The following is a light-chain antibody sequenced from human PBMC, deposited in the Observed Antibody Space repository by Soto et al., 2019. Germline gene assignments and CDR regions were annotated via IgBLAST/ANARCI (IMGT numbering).Light chain of an antibody. V-gene: IGKV3-11*01. CDR1: QSVSRY. CDR2: DTY. CDR3: QQRSNWPPT. Sequence: EIVLTQSPATLSLSPGERATLSCRASQSVSRYLAWYQQKPGQAPRLLIYDTYNRATGVPARFSGSGSGSDLTLTISSLEPEDFAVYYCQQRSNWPPTFGQGTRLEIK. J-gene: IGKJ5*01.